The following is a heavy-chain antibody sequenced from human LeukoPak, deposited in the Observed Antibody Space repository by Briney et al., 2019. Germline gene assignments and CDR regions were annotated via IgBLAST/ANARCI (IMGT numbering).Heavy chain of an antibody. J-gene: IGHJ4*02. D-gene: IGHD1-26*01. V-gene: IGHV1-18*01. CDR1: GCTFTSYG. Sequence: ASVKVSCKASGCTFTSYGISWVRQAPGQGLEWMEWISAYNGNTNYAQKLQGRVTMTTDTSTSTAYMELRSLRSDDTAVYYCARDSREVPTDYWGQGTLVTVSS. CDR3: ARDSREVPTDY. CDR2: ISAYNGNT.